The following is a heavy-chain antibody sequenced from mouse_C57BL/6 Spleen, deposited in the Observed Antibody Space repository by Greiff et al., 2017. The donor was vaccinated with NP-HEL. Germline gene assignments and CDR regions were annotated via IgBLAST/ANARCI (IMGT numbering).Heavy chain of an antibody. V-gene: IGHV3-8*01. CDR1: GYSITSDY. Sequence: EVKLVESGPGLAKPSQTLSLTCSVTGYSITSDYWNWIRKFPGNKLEYMGYISYSGSTYYNSSLKCRISITRDTSKNQYYLQLNSVTTEDTARYCCAREGGCYSRSWYFDVWGTGTTVTVSS. CDR3: AREGGCYSRSWYFDV. CDR2: ISYSGST. D-gene: IGHD1-1*02. J-gene: IGHJ1*03.